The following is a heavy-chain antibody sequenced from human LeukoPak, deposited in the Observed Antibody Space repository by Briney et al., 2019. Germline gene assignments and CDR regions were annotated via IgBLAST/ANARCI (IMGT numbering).Heavy chain of an antibody. CDR3: AKSLAAYSSSWYPAFDI. CDR1: GFTFSSYG. J-gene: IGHJ3*02. Sequence: GRSLRLSCAASGFTFSSYGMHWVRQAPGKGLEWVAVISYDGSNKYYADSVKGRFTISRDNSKNTLYLQMNSLRAEDTAVYYCAKSLAAYSSSWYPAFDIWGQGTMVTVSA. D-gene: IGHD6-13*01. V-gene: IGHV3-30*18. CDR2: ISYDGSNK.